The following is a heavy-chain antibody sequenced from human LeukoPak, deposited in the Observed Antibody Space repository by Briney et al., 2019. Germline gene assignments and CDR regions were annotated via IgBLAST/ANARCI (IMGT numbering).Heavy chain of an antibody. J-gene: IGHJ5*02. CDR3: ARTPDYSVTT. CDR1: GYTFTAYY. CDR2: IDPNSGGT. V-gene: IGHV1-2*02. Sequence: ASVKVSCKVSGYTFTAYYMHWVRQAPGQGLERMGRIDPNSGGTIYVHKFQGRVAMTRDTSISTAYMELSRLTSDDTAVYYCARTPDYSVTTWGQGTLVTVSS. D-gene: IGHD4-11*01.